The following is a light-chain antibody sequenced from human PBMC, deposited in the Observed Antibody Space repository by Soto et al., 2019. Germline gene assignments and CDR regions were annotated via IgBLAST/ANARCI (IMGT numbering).Light chain of an antibody. V-gene: IGKV3-20*01. CDR2: GAS. J-gene: IGKJ1*01. CDR1: QSVSSSY. Sequence: EIVLTQSPGTLSLSPGERATFSCRASQSVSSSYIAWYQQKRGQAPRRLIYGASIRATGIPDRFSGSGSGTDFTLTISRLEPEDFALYYCQQYHTSPLTFGQVTKVEIK. CDR3: QQYHTSPLT.